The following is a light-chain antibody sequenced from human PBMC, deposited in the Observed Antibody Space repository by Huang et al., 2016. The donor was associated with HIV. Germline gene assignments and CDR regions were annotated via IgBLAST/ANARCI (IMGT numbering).Light chain of an antibody. J-gene: IGKJ4*01. CDR2: YAS. Sequence: EVVLTQSPATLSLSPGERATLSCRASQSVSTYLAWYQQQPGQAPRLLIYYASNRATGVPARFSGSGSGTNFTLPISSREHEDFAVYYCQQRTNWPAVTFGGGTRVEFK. V-gene: IGKV3-11*01. CDR1: QSVSTY. CDR3: QQRTNWPAVT.